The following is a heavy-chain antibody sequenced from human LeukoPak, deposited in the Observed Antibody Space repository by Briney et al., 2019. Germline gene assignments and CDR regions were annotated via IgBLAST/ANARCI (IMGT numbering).Heavy chain of an antibody. D-gene: IGHD5-24*01. J-gene: IGHJ3*02. CDR2: INWNGGTT. CDR1: GFNVDDYG. V-gene: IGHV3-20*04. CDR3: ARDLGYKDYVSAFDI. Sequence: GGSLRLSCAASGFNVDDYGMNWVRQAPGMGLEWVSGINWNGGTTGYADSVKGRLTISRDNAKNSLYLQINSLRAEDTALYYCARDLGYKDYVSAFDIWGQGTLVTVSS.